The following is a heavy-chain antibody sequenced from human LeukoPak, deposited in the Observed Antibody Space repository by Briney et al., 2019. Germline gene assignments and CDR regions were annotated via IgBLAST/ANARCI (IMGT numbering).Heavy chain of an antibody. J-gene: IGHJ4*02. CDR2: IYYSGST. CDR1: GGSISTFY. Sequence: SETLSLTCTVSGGSISTFYWSWIRQAPGKGLEYIGYIYYSGSTNYNPSLESRVTLSVDTSQNQFSLILSSVTAAATAVYYCARGPTSYYFESWGQGTLVTVSS. D-gene: IGHD2-15*01. V-gene: IGHV4-59*01. CDR3: ARGPTSYYFES.